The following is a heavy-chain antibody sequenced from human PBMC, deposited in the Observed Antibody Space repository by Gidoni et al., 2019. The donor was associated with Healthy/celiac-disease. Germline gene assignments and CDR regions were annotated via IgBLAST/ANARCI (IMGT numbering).Heavy chain of an antibody. CDR1: GFTFSRSA. J-gene: IGHJ6*02. V-gene: IGHV3-73*02. CDR3: TRNRYYYYYGMDV. CDR2: IRSKANSYST. Sequence: EVQLVESGGGLVQPGGSLKLSCAASGFTFSRSAMHWVRQASGKGLEWVGRIRSKANSYSTAYAASVKGRFTISRDDSKNTAYLQMNSLKTEDTAVYYCTRNRYYYYYGMDVWGQGTTVTVSS.